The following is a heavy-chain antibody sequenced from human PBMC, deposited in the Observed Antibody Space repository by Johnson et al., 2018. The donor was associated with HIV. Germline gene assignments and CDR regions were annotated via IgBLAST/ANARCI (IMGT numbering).Heavy chain of an antibody. J-gene: IGHJ3*02. CDR3: CYGSGSYDAFDI. Sequence: QVQLVESGGGVVQPGGSLRLSCAASGFTFSSYAMHWVRQAPGKGLEWVAVISDDGSNKYYADSMKGRFTISRDNSKNTLYLQMNSLIPEDTAVYYCCYGSGSYDAFDIWGQGTMVTVSS. CDR2: ISDDGSNK. D-gene: IGHD3-10*01. CDR1: GFTFSSYA. V-gene: IGHV3-30*04.